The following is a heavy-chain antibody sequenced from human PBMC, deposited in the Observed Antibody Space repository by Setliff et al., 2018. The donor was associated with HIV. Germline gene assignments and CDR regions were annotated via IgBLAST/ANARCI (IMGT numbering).Heavy chain of an antibody. J-gene: IGHJ6*03. D-gene: IGHD1-20*01. CDR2: THASGTT. CDR3: ARGIGTRYNYYMDV. V-gene: IGHV4-4*07. Sequence: PSETLSLTCTVSGGSISGDFWTWIRQPAGEGLEWIGRTHASGTTQCEPSLKNRCSMSIDTSKNQFSLKLSSVTAADTAVYYCARGIGTRYNYYMDVWGIGTTVTVSS. CDR1: GGSISGDF.